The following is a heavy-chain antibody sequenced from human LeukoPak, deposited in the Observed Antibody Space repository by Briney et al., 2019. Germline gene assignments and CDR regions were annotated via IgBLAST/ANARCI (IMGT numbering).Heavy chain of an antibody. V-gene: IGHV3-30*02. D-gene: IGHD4-11*01. J-gene: IGHJ4*02. Sequence: GGSPRLSCAASGFTFSNYGMHWVRQAPGKGLEWVAFIRYDESNKYYADSVKGRFTISRDNSKNTLYVQMNSLRAEDTAVYYCATEVRYGYWGQGTLVTVSS. CDR2: IRYDESNK. CDR1: GFTFSNYG. CDR3: ATEVRYGY.